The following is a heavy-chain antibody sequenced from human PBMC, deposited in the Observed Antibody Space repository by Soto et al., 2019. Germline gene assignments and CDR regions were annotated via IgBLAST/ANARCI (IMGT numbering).Heavy chain of an antibody. CDR3: AKEKDYDYVWGSYRYTSDY. CDR2: ISGSGST. J-gene: IGHJ4*02. CDR1: RFTFSSYA. V-gene: IGHV3-23*01. D-gene: IGHD3-16*02. Sequence: GGSLRLCCAASRFTFSSYAMSWVRQAPGKGLEWVSAISGSGSTFYADSVKGRFTISRDNSKNTLYLQMNSLRAEDTAVYYCAKEKDYDYVWGSYRYTSDYWGQGTLVTVSS.